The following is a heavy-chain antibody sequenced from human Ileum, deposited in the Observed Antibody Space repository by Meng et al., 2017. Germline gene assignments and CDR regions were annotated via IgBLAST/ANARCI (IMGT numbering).Heavy chain of an antibody. CDR2: IYSTGTT. CDR1: DGAIRSSTTVYC. J-gene: IGHJ5*02. Sequence: RGRGVGWGLVGDAGTLVLAWIVSDGAIRSSTTVYCWGWIGQPAGKGLEWIGSIYSTGTTYYNPSLESRVTISRDTSKNQFSLKLTSVTAADTAVYYCARQPTGYPNWFDPWGQGNLVTVSS. CDR3: ARQPTGYPNWFDP. V-gene: IGHV4-39*07. D-gene: IGHD3-9*01.